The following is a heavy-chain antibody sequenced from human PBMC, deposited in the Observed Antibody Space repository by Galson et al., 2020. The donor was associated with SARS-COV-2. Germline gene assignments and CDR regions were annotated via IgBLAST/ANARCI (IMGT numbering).Heavy chain of an antibody. D-gene: IGHD3-10*01. Sequence: SETLSLTCAVYGGSFSGYYWSWIRQPPGKGLEWIGEINHSGSTNYNPSLKSRVTISVDTSKNQFSLKLSSVTAADTAVYYCARDPQGHSPLGIWFGEVYYYGMDVWGQGTTVTVSS. V-gene: IGHV4-34*01. J-gene: IGHJ6*02. CDR3: ARDPQGHSPLGIWFGEVYYYGMDV. CDR1: GGSFSGYY. CDR2: INHSGST.